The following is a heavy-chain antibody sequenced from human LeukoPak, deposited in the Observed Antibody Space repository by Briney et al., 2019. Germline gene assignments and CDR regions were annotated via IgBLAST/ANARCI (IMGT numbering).Heavy chain of an antibody. J-gene: IGHJ6*03. CDR1: GYTFTSYG. V-gene: IGHV1-8*01. CDR3: ARGAAMYYDFWSGYYYYYYYYMDV. CDR2: MNPNSGNT. D-gene: IGHD3-3*01. Sequence: ASVKVSCKASGYTFTSYGINWVRQATGQGLEWMGWMNPNSGNTGYAQKFQGRVTMTRNTSISTAYMELSSLRSEDTAVYYCARGAAMYYDFWSGYYYYYYYYMDVWGKGTTVTVSS.